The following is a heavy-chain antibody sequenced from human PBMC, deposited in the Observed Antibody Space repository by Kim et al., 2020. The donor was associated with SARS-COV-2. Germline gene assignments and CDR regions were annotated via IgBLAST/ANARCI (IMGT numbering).Heavy chain of an antibody. Sequence: SETLSLTCTVSGGSISSGGYYWSWIRQHPGKGLEWIGYIYYSGSTYYNPSLKSRVTISVDTSKNQFSLKLSSVTAADTAVYYCARDHAAYGMDVWGQGTTVTVSS. CDR3: ARDHAAYGMDV. CDR2: IYYSGST. V-gene: IGHV4-31*03. CDR1: GGSISSGGYY. D-gene: IGHD6-25*01. J-gene: IGHJ6*02.